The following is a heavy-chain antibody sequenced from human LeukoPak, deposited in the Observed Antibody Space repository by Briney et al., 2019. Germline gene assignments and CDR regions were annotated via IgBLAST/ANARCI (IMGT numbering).Heavy chain of an antibody. CDR2: IYYSGST. J-gene: IGHJ4*02. D-gene: IGHD3-10*01. CDR1: GGSISSGDYY. V-gene: IGHV4-30-4*01. Sequence: SETLSLTCTVSGGSISSGDYYWSWIRQPPGKGLEWIGYIYYSGSTYYNPSLKSRVTISVDTSKNQFSLKLSSVTAADTAVYYCARDLGARITMVRGTRYTYYFDYWGQGTLVTVSS. CDR3: ARDLGARITMVRGTRYTYYFDY.